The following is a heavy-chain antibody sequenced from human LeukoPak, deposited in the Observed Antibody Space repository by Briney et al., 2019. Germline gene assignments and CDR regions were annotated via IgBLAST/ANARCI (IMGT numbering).Heavy chain of an antibody. J-gene: IGHJ4*02. V-gene: IGHV4-59*08. CDR2: IYYSGNT. Sequence: PSETLSLTCTVSDVSFSTYYWSWIRQPPGKGLEWIGYIYYSGNTNYNPSLKSRLTMSADRSRNQFSLKLNSVTAADTAVYYCARINWNYFDYWGQGILVTVSS. D-gene: IGHD1-1*01. CDR3: ARINWNYFDY. CDR1: DVSFSTYY.